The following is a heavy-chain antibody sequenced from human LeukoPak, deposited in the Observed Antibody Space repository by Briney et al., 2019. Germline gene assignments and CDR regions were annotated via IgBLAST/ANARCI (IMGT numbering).Heavy chain of an antibody. J-gene: IGHJ4*02. CDR1: AFTFSDTA. Sequence: GGSLRLSWAASAFTFSDTAMNWVRQAPGKGLEWVSVVSDRGRSTDYADSVKGRFTISRDNSRNTLSLQMNSLRAEDTAVYYCARDGGVSGDRSYFESWGQGTLVTVSS. CDR3: ARDGGVSGDRSYFES. CDR2: VSDRGRST. D-gene: IGHD3-16*01. V-gene: IGHV3-23*01.